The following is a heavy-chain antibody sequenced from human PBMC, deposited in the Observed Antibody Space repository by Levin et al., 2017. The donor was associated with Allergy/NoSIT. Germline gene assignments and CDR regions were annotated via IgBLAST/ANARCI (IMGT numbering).Heavy chain of an antibody. Sequence: PGESLKISCAASGFNFGSYEMHWVRQAPGEGLEWVSGITASGGSTFYADSVKGRFTISRDNSKNTVYLQMNSLRAEDTAVYYCVKVYVRRAETGRAKFDWWGQGTLVAVSS. CDR2: ITASGGST. V-gene: IGHV3-23*01. CDR3: VKVYVRRAETGRAKFDW. D-gene: IGHD6-13*01. J-gene: IGHJ4*02. CDR1: GFNFGSYE.